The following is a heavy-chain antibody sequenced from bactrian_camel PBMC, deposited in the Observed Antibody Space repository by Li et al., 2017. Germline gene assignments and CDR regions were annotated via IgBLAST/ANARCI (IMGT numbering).Heavy chain of an antibody. Sequence: HVQLVESGGGSVQAGGSLRLSCAASGYTYSRLCMGWFRQDPGKEREEREGVAAICTGSPFYGDSAKGRFTISQDNAKNTVYLQMNNLKPEDTAVYYCAADWKNIRPAGGPRYGGGECKYFGMDYWGKGTQVTVS. D-gene: IGHD6*01. J-gene: IGHJ7*01. CDR2: ICTGSP. CDR1: GYTYSRLC. V-gene: IGHV3-3*01.